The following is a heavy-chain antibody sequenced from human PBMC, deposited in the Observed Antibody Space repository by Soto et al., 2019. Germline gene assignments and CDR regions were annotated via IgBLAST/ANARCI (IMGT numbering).Heavy chain of an antibody. J-gene: IGHJ4*02. CDR2: INQSGST. CDR1: GGSFSGYY. CDR3: ARTYSSSSSPFDY. V-gene: IGHV4-34*01. Sequence: QVQLQQWGAGLLKPSETLSLTCAVYGGSFSGYYWSWIRQPPGKGLEWIGEINQSGSTNYNPSLKSRVAIAVDTSKNQFSLKLSSVTAADTAVYYCARTYSSSSSPFDYWGQGTLVTVSS. D-gene: IGHD6-13*01.